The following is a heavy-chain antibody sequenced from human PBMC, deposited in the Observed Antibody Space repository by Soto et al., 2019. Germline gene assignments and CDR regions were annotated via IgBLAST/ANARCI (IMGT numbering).Heavy chain of an antibody. V-gene: IGHV1-46*01. J-gene: IGHJ3*02. D-gene: IGHD1-26*01. CDR3: ARSPDSYSGSYRDAFDI. CDR1: GYTFTSYY. Sequence: ASVKVSCKASGYTFTSYYMHWVRQAPGQGLEWMGIINPSGGSTSYAQKFQGRVTMTRDTSTSTVYMELSSLRSEDTAVYYCARSPDSYSGSYRDAFDIWGQGTMVTVSS. CDR2: INPSGGST.